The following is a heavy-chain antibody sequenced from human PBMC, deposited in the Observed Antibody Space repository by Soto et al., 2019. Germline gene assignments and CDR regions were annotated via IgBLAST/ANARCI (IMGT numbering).Heavy chain of an antibody. J-gene: IGHJ5*02. CDR1: GFSLSNARMG. CDR3: ARGATPPEQYNWFDP. D-gene: IGHD1-26*01. V-gene: IGHV2-26*01. Sequence: QVTLKESGPVLVKPTETLTLTCTVSGFSLSNARMGVSWIRQPPGKALEWLAHIFSNDEKSYSTSLKSRLTISTDTSKSQVVLTMTNMDTVDTATYYCARGATPPEQYNWFDPWGQGTLVTVSS. CDR2: IFSNDEK.